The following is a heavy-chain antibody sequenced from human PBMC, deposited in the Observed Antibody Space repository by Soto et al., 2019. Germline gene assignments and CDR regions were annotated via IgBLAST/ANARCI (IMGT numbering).Heavy chain of an antibody. CDR2: ISSSGSTI. D-gene: IGHD2-15*01. CDR1: GFTLNDYY. J-gene: IGHJ4*02. Sequence: GGSLRLCCVASGFTLNDYYVSWIRQAPGKGLEWISYISSSGSTIYYADSVKGRFTISRDNSKNTLYLQMNSLRAEDTAVYYCARVPSSSGRAHFDYWGQGTLVTVSS. V-gene: IGHV3-11*04. CDR3: ARVPSSSGRAHFDY.